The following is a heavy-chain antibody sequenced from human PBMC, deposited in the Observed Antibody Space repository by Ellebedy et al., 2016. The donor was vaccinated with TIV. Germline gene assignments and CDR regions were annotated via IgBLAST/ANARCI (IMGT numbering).Heavy chain of an antibody. CDR1: GGSFSGYY. D-gene: IGHD3-10*01. CDR3: ARGMVRGVRRNGWFDP. CDR2: INHSGST. J-gene: IGHJ5*02. V-gene: IGHV4-34*01. Sequence: SETLFLTCAVYGGSFSGYYWSWIRQPPGKGLEWIGEINHSGSTNYNPSLKSRVTISVDTSKNQFSLKLSSVTAADTAVYYCARGMVRGVRRNGWFDPWGQGTLVTVSS.